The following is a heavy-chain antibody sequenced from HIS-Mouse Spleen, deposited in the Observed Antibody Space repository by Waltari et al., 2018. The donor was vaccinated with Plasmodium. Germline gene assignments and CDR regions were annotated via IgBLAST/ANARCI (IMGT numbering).Heavy chain of an antibody. D-gene: IGHD3-10*01. CDR2: VSDDGSNK. V-gene: IGHV3-30-3*01. Sequence: QVQLVESGGGVVKPGGSLRLSCAASGFTFSSYALHGVRQAPGKGLEGGAVVSDDGSNKYYADSVKGRFTMSRDKSKNTLYLQMNSLRAEDTAGYYCARDRDGSGNYYVDYWGQGTLVTVSS. CDR3: ARDRDGSGNYYVDY. J-gene: IGHJ4*02. CDR1: GFTFSSYA.